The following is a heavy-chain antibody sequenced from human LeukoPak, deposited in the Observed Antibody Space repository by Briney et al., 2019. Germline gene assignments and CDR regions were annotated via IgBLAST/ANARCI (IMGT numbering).Heavy chain of an antibody. V-gene: IGHV3-74*01. Sequence: PGGSLRLSCAASGLTFSSYWMHWVRQAPGKGLVWVSRINGDGSSTSYADSVKGRFTISRDNAKNTLYLQMNSLRAEDTAVYYCARGRGSTSFLGGWFDPWGQGTLVTVSS. CDR1: GLTFSSYW. D-gene: IGHD2-2*01. J-gene: IGHJ5*02. CDR3: ARGRGSTSFLGGWFDP. CDR2: INGDGSST.